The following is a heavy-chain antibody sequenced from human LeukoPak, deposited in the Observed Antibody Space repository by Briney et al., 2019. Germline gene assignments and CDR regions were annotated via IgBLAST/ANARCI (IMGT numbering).Heavy chain of an antibody. V-gene: IGHV3-23*01. CDR1: GFTFSSDA. CDR3: AKGPQLYSGYHPDY. Sequence: GGSLRLSCAASGFTFSSDAMTWVRQAPGEGLEWGSTVTGSDDTTYYADSVEGRFTISREYSKNTVHLQLNNLRAEDTAMYYCAKGPQLYSGYHPDYWGQGTLVTVSS. D-gene: IGHD5-12*01. CDR2: VTGSDDTT. J-gene: IGHJ4*02.